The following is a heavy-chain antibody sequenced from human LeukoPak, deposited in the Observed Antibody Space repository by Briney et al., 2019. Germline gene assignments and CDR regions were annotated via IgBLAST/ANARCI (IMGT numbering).Heavy chain of an antibody. CDR3: AKSLVAAPRFDP. Sequence: PGGSLRLSCAASGFTFSSYAMSWVRQAPGKGLKWVSAISGSGGSTYYADSVKGRFTISRDNSKNTLYLQMNSLRAEDTAVYYCAKSLVAAPRFDPWGQGTLVTVSS. CDR1: GFTFSSYA. V-gene: IGHV3-23*01. D-gene: IGHD2-15*01. J-gene: IGHJ5*02. CDR2: ISGSGGST.